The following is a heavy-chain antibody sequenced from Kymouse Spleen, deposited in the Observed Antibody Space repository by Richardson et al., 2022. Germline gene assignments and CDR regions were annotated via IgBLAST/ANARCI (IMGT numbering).Heavy chain of an antibody. CDR3: ARWAQLWSYFDY. J-gene: IGHJ4*02. V-gene: IGHV3-21*03. D-gene: IGHD5-18,IGHD5-18*01. CDR1: GFTFSSYS. Sequence: EVQLVESGGGLVKPGGSLRLSCAASGFTFSSYSMNWVRQAPGKGLEWVSSISSSSSYIYYADSVKGRFTISRDNAKNSLYLQMNSLRAEDTAVYYCARWAQLWSYFDYWGQGTLVTVSS. CDR2: ISSSSSYI.